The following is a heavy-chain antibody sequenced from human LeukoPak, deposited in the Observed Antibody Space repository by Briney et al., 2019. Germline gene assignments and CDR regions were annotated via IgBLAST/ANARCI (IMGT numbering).Heavy chain of an antibody. D-gene: IGHD6-19*01. V-gene: IGHV3-7*03. CDR1: GVTFRSYW. J-gene: IGHJ4*02. CDR2: IKQDGSET. Sequence: PGGSLRLSCAASGVTFRSYWMSWVRQAPGKGLEWVANIKQDGSETYYVGSVKGRFTISRDNVKNSLYLQMNSLRAEDTAVYYCARDRPSGWPFDYWGQGTLVTVSS. CDR3: ARDRPSGWPFDY.